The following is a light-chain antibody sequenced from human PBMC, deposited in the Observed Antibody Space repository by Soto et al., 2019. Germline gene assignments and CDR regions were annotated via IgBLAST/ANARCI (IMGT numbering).Light chain of an antibody. V-gene: IGLV1-44*01. CDR3: AAWDDSLNEYV. Sequence: QSVLTQPPSASGTPGQRVIISCSGSSSNIGRDTVNWYRQFPGTAPKLLIYSNNHRPSGVPDRFSGSKSGTSASLAISGLQPEDEADYCCAAWDDSLNEYVFGDGTKLTVL. CDR1: SSNIGRDT. J-gene: IGLJ1*01. CDR2: SNN.